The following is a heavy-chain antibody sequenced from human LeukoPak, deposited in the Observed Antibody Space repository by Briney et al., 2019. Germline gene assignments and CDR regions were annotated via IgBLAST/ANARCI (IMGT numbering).Heavy chain of an antibody. CDR2: IGSEGRTK. CDR1: GFTFNDYY. V-gene: IGHV3-11*01. J-gene: IGHJ1*01. Sequence: PGGSLRLSCAAFGFTFNDYYMGWIRQAPGKGLEWVSYIGSEGRTKYYAGSVKGRFTISRDNAKSSVYLEMNSLRVEDTAVYYCARAPIAAAASAWYFRHWGQGTLVTVSS. D-gene: IGHD6-13*01. CDR3: ARAPIAAAASAWYFRH.